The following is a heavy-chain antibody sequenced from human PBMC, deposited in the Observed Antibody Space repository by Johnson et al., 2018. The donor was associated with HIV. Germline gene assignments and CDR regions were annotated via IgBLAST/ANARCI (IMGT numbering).Heavy chain of an antibody. CDR3: AREGVGTLDFTSSVRRVKSAFDI. D-gene: IGHD3-10*01. V-gene: IGHV3-23*04. CDR1: GFTFDDYA. Sequence: VQLVESGGGLVQPGRSLRLSCAASGFTFDDYAMHWVRQAPGKGLEWVSAISGSGASTYYADSVKGRFTISRDNSKNPLYLQMNSLRAEDTAVYYCAREGVGTLDFTSSVRRVKSAFDIWGQGTMVSVSS. CDR2: ISGSGAST. J-gene: IGHJ3*02.